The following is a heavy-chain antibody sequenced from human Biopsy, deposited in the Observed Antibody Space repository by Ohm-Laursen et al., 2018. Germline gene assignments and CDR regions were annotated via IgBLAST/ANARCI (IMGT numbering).Heavy chain of an antibody. CDR1: DGSINSYY. Sequence: SDTLSLTCTVSDGSINSYYWNWIRQPAGKGLEWIGRIYASETTHFNPSLKSRVTISVDTAKKQFSLSLRSATAADTAVYYCARVPLPGIGAAYQGRFLYGMDVWGQGTTVSVSS. V-gene: IGHV4-4*07. CDR2: IYASETT. J-gene: IGHJ6*02. D-gene: IGHD6-13*01. CDR3: ARVPLPGIGAAYQGRFLYGMDV.